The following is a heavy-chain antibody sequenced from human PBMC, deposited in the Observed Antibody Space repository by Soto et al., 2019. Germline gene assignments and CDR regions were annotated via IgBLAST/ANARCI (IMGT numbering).Heavy chain of an antibody. CDR3: TGDLSGGNPFGH. D-gene: IGHD2-15*01. CDR1: GYTLTNYA. J-gene: IGHJ4*02. Sequence: QVQLVQSGAEVKKPGSSVKVSCKPSGYTLTNYAIHWVRQAPGQGLEWLAWIDPGSGRTTYAQRVQGRIIVTGDNSANAFYKDLTSLPAEETAFYCCTGDLSGGNPFGHWGQGVLVTVSS. CDR2: IDPGSGRT. V-gene: IGHV1-3*01.